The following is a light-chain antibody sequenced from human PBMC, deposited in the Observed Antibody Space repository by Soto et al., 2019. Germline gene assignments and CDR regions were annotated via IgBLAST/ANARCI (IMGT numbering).Light chain of an antibody. CDR3: HQRKSWPRT. J-gene: IGKJ1*01. V-gene: IGKV3-11*01. CDR2: GAS. CDR1: QSVSNNY. Sequence: EIVLTQSPGTLSLSPWERATLSCRASQSVSNNYLAWYQQKPGQAPRLLFYGASNRATGIPARFSGSGSGTDFTLTISSLEPEDFAVYYCHQRKSWPRTFGQGTKVDIK.